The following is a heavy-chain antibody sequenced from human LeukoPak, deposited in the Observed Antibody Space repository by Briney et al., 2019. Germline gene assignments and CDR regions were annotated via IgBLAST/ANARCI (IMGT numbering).Heavy chain of an antibody. CDR2: IYYSGST. V-gene: IGHV4-31*03. CDR1: GGSISSGGYY. Sequence: PSQTLSLTCTVSGGSISSGGYYWSWIRQHPGKGLEWIGYIYYSGSTYYNPSLKSRVTISVDTSRNQFSLKLSSVTAADTAVYYCARVSDSSGYYSYYYYYYMDVWGKGTTVTVSS. J-gene: IGHJ6*03. D-gene: IGHD3-22*01. CDR3: ARVSDSSGYYSYYYYYYMDV.